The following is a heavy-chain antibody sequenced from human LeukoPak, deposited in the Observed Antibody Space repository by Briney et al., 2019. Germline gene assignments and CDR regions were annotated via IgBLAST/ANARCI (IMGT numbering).Heavy chain of an antibody. V-gene: IGHV3-74*01. CDR1: GFPLRSFR. D-gene: IGHD6-13*01. CDR3: ARAGARSSWYRGYFDY. Sequence: QAGGSLRLSFGGSGFPLRSFRKQRVRPAPGKGLVGVSRFNSDGSSTSYADSVKGRFTISRDNAKNTLYLRMNSLRAEDTAVYYCARAGARSSWYRGYFDYWGQGTLVTVSS. J-gene: IGHJ4*02. CDR2: FNSDGSST.